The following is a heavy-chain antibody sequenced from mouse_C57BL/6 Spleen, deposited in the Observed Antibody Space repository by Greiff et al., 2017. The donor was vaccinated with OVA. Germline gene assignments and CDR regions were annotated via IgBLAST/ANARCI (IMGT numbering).Heavy chain of an antibody. D-gene: IGHD1-1*01. Sequence: EVQLQESGPGLAKPSQTLSLTCSVTGYSITSDYWNWIRKFPGNKLEYMGYISYSGSTYYNPSLKSRISITRDTSKNQYYLQLNSVTTEDTATYYCARSPYYYGSSYVGYFDVWGTGTTVTVSS. CDR2: ISYSGST. CDR3: ARSPYYYGSSYVGYFDV. V-gene: IGHV3-8*01. J-gene: IGHJ1*03. CDR1: GYSITSDY.